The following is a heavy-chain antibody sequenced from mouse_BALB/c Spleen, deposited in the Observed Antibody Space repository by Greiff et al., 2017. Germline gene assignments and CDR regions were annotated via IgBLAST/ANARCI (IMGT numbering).Heavy chain of an antibody. J-gene: IGHJ2*01. CDR1: GFTFSSFG. CDR2: ISSGSSTI. D-gene: IGHD2-4*01. CDR3: ARRGLSTMITTLDY. Sequence: EVQVVESGGGLVQPGGSRKLSCAASGFTFSSFGMHWVRQAPEKGLEWVAYISSGSSTIYYADTVKGRFTISRDNPKNTLFLQMTSLRSEDTAMYYCARRGLSTMITTLDYWGQGTTLTVSS. V-gene: IGHV5-17*02.